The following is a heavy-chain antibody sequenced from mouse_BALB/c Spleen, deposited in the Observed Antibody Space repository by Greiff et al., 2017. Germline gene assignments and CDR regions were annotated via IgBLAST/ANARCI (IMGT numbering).Heavy chain of an antibody. CDR3: ARRGYDYDAMDY. J-gene: IGHJ4*01. V-gene: IGHV3-6*02. Sequence: EVQLQESGPGLVKPSQSLSLTCSVTGYSITSGYYWNWIRQFPGNKLEWMGYISYDGSNNYNPSLKNRISITRDTSKNQFFLKLNSVTTEDTATYYCARRGYDYDAMDYWGQGTSVTVSS. D-gene: IGHD2-10*02. CDR2: ISYDGSN. CDR1: GYSITSGYY.